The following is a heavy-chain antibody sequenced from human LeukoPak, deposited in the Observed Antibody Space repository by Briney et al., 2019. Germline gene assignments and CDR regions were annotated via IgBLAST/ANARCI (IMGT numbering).Heavy chain of an antibody. CDR2: INWNGGST. D-gene: IGHD3-10*01. CDR1: GFTFDDYG. J-gene: IGHJ4*02. CDR3: ARRRHYYGSGSYYYFDY. V-gene: IGHV3-20*04. Sequence: GGSLRLSCAASGFTFDDYGMSWVRQAPGKGLEWVSGINWNGGSTGYADSAKGRFTISRDNAKNSLYLQMNSLRAEDTALYYCARRRHYYGSGSYYYFDYWGQGTLVTVSS.